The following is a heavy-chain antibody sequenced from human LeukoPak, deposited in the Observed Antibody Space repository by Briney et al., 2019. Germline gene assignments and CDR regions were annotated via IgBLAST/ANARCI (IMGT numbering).Heavy chain of an antibody. CDR2: IRGSGGST. D-gene: IGHD5-18*01. J-gene: IGHJ4*02. CDR1: GFTFSNYA. V-gene: IGHV3-23*01. CDR3: TKGTIWLPFDY. Sequence: GGSLRLSCAASGFTFSNYAMSWARQAPGKGLEWVSAIRGSGGSTYYAASVKGRVNISRDNSKNTLYQQMKSLRAEDTAVYYCTKGTIWLPFDYWGQGTLVTVSS.